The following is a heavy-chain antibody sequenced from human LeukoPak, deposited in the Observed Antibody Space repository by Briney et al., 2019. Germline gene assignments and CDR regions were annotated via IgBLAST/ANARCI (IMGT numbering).Heavy chain of an antibody. V-gene: IGHV4-38-2*01. J-gene: IGHJ4*02. CDR2: IYHSGST. CDR1: GYSISSGYY. Sequence: SETLSLTCAVSGYSISSGYYRGWIRQPPGKGLEWIGSIYHSGSTYYNPSLKSRVTISVDTSKNQFSLKLSSVTAADTAVYYCARLVPAAILDYWGQGTLVTVSS. D-gene: IGHD2-2*02. CDR3: ARLVPAAILDY.